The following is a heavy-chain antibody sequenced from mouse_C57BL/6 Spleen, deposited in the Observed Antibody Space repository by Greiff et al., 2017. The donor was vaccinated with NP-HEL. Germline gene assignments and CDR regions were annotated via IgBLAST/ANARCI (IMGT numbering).Heavy chain of an antibody. V-gene: IGHV1-54*01. J-gene: IGHJ2*01. CDR3: ARDETAQATYFDY. CDR2: INPGSGGT. CDR1: GYAFTNYL. D-gene: IGHD3-2*02. Sequence: VQLQQSGAELVRPGTSVKVSCKASGYAFTNYLIEWVKQRPGQGLEWIGVINPGSGGTNYNEKFKGKATLTADKSSSTAYMQLSSLTSEDSAVYFCARDETAQATYFDYWGQGTTLTVSS.